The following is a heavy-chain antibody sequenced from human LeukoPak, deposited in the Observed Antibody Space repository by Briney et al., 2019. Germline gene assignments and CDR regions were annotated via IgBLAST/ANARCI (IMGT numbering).Heavy chain of an antibody. CDR3: ARGSGYDIDY. CDR1: GGSISSYY. CDR2: IYPSGST. V-gene: IGHV4-4*07. D-gene: IGHD5-12*01. J-gene: IGHJ4*02. Sequence: SETLSLTCTVSGGSISSYYWSWIRQPAGKGLEWIGRIYPSGSTNYNPSLMSRVTTSVDTSKNQSSLQLSSVPAADTAVYYCARGSGYDIDYWGQGTLVTVSS.